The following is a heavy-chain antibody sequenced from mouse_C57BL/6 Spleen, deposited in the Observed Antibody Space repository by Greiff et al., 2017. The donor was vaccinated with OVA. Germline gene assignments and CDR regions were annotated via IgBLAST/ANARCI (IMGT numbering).Heavy chain of an antibody. Sequence: EVHLVESGPGLVKPSQSLSLTCSVTGYSITSGYYWNWIRQFPGNKLEWMGYISYDGSNNYNPSLKNRISITRDTSKNQFFLKLNSVTTEDTATYYCARDRDDYGAYWGQGTLVTVSA. J-gene: IGHJ3*01. CDR3: ARDRDDYGAY. CDR1: GYSITSGYY. D-gene: IGHD2-4*01. CDR2: ISYDGSN. V-gene: IGHV3-6*01.